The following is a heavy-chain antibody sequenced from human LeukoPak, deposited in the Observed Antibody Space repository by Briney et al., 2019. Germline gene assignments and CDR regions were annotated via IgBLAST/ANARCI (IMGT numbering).Heavy chain of an antibody. D-gene: IGHD3-3*01. J-gene: IGHJ4*02. Sequence: AGSLRLSCAASGFTFSNYGMNWDLQVPGKWPEWVSSIICCGTDKYHRDSVKGRFTITRDNGNNSLYLQMKSRRAEDTAVYFCARGFQEERGILGFDYWGQGTLVTVSS. CDR1: GFTFSNYG. CDR2: IICCGTDK. CDR3: ARGFQEERGILGFDY. V-gene: IGHV3-48*03.